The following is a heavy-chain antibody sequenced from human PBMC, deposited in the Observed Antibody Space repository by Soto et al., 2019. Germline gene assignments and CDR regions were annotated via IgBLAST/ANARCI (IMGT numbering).Heavy chain of an antibody. CDR1: GYTFTGNY. CDR3: ARDGDSSSPFDI. Sequence: QVQLVQSGAEVKKPGASVKVSCKASGYTFTGNYMHWVRQAPGQGLEWMGWINPNRGGTNYAQKFQGRVTVTRDTSISTAYMELSRLRSDDTAVYYCARDGDSSSPFDIWGQGTMVTVSS. J-gene: IGHJ3*02. CDR2: INPNRGGT. V-gene: IGHV1-2*02. D-gene: IGHD6-6*01.